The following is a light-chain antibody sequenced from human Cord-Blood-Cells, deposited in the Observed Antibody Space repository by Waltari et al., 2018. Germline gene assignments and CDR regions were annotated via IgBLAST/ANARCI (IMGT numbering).Light chain of an antibody. CDR1: SSDVGGYHY. V-gene: IGLV2-11*01. Sequence: QSALTQPRSVSGSPGQSVTISCTGTSSDVGGYHYVSWYQQHPSKAPKLMIYDVSKRPSGVPDRFSGSKSGNTASLPISGLQAEDEADYYCCSYSGSYTYVFGTGTKVTVL. CDR2: DVS. J-gene: IGLJ1*01. CDR3: CSYSGSYTYV.